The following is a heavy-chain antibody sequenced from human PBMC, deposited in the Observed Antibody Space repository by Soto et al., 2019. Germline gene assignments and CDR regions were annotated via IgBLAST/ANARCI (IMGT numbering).Heavy chain of an antibody. CDR1: FTSYD. Sequence: QVQLVQSGAEVKKPGASVKVSCTFTSYDINWVRQATGQGLEWMGWMNPNSGNTRYAQKFQGRVTMTRNTSKFTAYMELSSLRSEDTAVYYCVRGPGSSAWRFSYYYMDVWGQGTTVTVSS. CDR2: MNPNSGNT. D-gene: IGHD6-19*01. CDR3: VRGPGSSAWRFSYYYMDV. V-gene: IGHV1-8*01. J-gene: IGHJ6*02.